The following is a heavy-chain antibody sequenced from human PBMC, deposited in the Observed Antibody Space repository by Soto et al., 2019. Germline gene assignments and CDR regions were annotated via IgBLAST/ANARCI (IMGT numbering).Heavy chain of an antibody. CDR2: INAGNGNT. V-gene: IGHV1-3*01. D-gene: IGHD3-16*01. Sequence: QVQLVQSGAEVKKPGASVKVSCKASGYTFTSYAMHWVRQAPGQRLEWMGWINAGNGNTKYSQKLEGRVTITGETSASTAYMVLSRLKSEDSAVYYCKKALGLYYFDHWRKGTLVTVSS. J-gene: IGHJ4*02. CDR1: GYTFTSYA. CDR3: KKALGLYYFDH.